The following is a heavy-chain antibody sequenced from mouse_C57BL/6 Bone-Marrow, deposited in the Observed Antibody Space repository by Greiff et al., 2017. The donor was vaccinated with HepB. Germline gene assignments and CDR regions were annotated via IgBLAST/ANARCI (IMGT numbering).Heavy chain of an antibody. Sequence: DVHLVESGGGLVKPGGSLKLSCAASGFTFSSYTMSWVRQTPEKRLEWVATISGGGGNTYYPDSVKGRFTISRDNAKNTLYLQMSSLRSEDTALYYCARHPLIYYDYEMDYWGQGTSVTVSS. CDR1: GFTFSSYT. J-gene: IGHJ4*01. D-gene: IGHD2-4*01. V-gene: IGHV5-9*01. CDR3: ARHPLIYYDYEMDY. CDR2: ISGGGGNT.